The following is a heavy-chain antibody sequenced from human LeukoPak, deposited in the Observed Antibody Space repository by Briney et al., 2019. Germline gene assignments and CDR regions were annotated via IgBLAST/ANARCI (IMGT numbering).Heavy chain of an antibody. CDR1: GFTFSSYA. V-gene: IGHV3-30*14. D-gene: IGHD1-26*01. J-gene: IGHJ5*02. CDR2: ISYDGSNK. Sequence: PGRSLRLSCAASGFTFSSYAMHWVRQAPGKGLEWVAVISYDGSNKYYADSVKGRFTISRDNSKNTVYLQMNSLRVEDTAVYYCARVKVGTTYWFDPWGQGTLVTVSS. CDR3: ARVKVGTTYWFDP.